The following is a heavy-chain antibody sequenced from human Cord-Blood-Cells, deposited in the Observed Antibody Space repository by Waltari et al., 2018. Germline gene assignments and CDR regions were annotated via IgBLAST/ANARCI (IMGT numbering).Heavy chain of an antibody. CDR1: GFTFSSYS. CDR2: ISSSSSTI. CDR3: AREGVVVVPAANYYYYYYMDV. D-gene: IGHD2-2*01. Sequence: EVQLVESGGGLVQPGGSLRLSCAASGFTFSSYSMNWVRQAPGKGLEWVSYISSSSSTIDYADSVKGRFTISRDNAKNSLYLQRNSLRDEDTAVYYCAREGVVVVPAANYYYYYYMDVWGKGTTVTVSS. V-gene: IGHV3-48*02. J-gene: IGHJ6*03.